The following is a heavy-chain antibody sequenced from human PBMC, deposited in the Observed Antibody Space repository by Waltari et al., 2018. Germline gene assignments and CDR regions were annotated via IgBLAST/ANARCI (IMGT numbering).Heavy chain of an antibody. J-gene: IGHJ4*02. CDR2: IYYSGST. V-gene: IGHV4-59*01. CDR1: GGSISSYY. CDR3: ARDQEDAVAGFDY. D-gene: IGHD6-19*01. Sequence: QVQLQESGPGLVKPSETLSLTCTVSGGSISSYYWSWNRQPPGKGLEWIGYIYYSGSTNYNPSLKSRVTISVDTSKNQFSLKLSSVTAADTAVYYCARDQEDAVAGFDYWGQGTLVTVSS.